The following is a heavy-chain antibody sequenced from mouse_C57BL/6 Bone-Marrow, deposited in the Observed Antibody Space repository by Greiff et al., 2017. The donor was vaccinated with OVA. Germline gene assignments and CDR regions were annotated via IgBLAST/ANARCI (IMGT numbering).Heavy chain of an antibody. CDR3: ARNNYGSSSLYYAMDY. Sequence: VQLQQSGPGLVQPSQSLSITCTVSGFSLTSYGVHWVRQSPGKGLEWLGVIWSGGSTDYNAAFISRLSISKDNSKSQVFFKMNSLQADDTAIYYCARNNYGSSSLYYAMDYWGQGTSVTVSS. V-gene: IGHV2-2*01. D-gene: IGHD1-1*01. J-gene: IGHJ4*01. CDR1: GFSLTSYG. CDR2: IWSGGST.